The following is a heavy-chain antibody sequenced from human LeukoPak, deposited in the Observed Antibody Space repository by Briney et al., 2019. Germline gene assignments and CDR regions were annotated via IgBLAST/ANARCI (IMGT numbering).Heavy chain of an antibody. CDR3: ARDLMKAFPHSYYYGMDV. J-gene: IGHJ6*02. Sequence: ASVNVSCKASGYTFTSYYMHWVRQAPGQGLEWMGIINPSGGSTTYAQKFQGRVTMTRDTSTSTVYMELSSLRSEDTAVYYCARDLMKAFPHSYYYGMDVWGQGTTVTVSS. D-gene: IGHD2-8*01. CDR1: GYTFTSYY. V-gene: IGHV1-46*01. CDR2: INPSGGST.